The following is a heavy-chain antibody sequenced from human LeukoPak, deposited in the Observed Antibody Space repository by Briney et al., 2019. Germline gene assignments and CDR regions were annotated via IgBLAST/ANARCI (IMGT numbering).Heavy chain of an antibody. D-gene: IGHD3-22*01. CDR2: ISSSRGYI. Sequence: GGSLRLSCAASGFSFSTYGMNWVRQAPGKGLEWVSSISSSRGYIYYADSVKVRFTVSRDNTKSSLYLQMNSLGVEDTAVYYCARDRVLEMIPQGWFDPWGQGVLVTVSS. J-gene: IGHJ5*02. CDR3: ARDRVLEMIPQGWFDP. V-gene: IGHV3-21*01. CDR1: GFSFSTYG.